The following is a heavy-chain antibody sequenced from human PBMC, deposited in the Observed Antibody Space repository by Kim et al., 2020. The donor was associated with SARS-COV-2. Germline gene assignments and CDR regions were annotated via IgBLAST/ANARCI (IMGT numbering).Heavy chain of an antibody. CDR2: ISSSGSTI. D-gene: IGHD2-15*01. CDR3: ARVWVVATDAFDI. CDR1: GFTFSDYY. V-gene: IGHV3-11*01. J-gene: IGHJ3*02. Sequence: GGSLRLSCAASGFTFSDYYMSWIRQAPGKGLEWVSYISSSGSTIYYADSVKGRFTISRDNAKNSLYLQMNSLRAEDTAVYYCARVWVVATDAFDIWGQGTMVTVSS.